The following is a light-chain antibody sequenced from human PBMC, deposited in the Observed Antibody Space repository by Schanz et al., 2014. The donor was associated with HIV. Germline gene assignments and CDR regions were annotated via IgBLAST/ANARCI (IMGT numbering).Light chain of an antibody. V-gene: IGLV1-51*01. CDR3: ATWDRTLSAVV. J-gene: IGLJ2*01. Sequence: QSVLTQQPSMSAAPGQRVTISCAGSAFNIGQNYVSWFQQFPGTAPKLLIYVNHQRPSDIPDRFSGSKTGTSATLAIVGLQTGDEADYYCATWDRTLSAVVFGGGTKLTVL. CDR2: VNH. CDR1: AFNIGQNY.